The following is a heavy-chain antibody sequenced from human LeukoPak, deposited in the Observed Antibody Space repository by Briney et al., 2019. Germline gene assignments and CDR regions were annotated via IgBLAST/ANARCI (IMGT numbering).Heavy chain of an antibody. V-gene: IGHV4-34*01. CDR3: ARLRNYDYVWGSYRYNYFDY. J-gene: IGHJ4*02. CDR1: GGSFSGYY. D-gene: IGHD3-16*02. Sequence: PSETLSLTCAVYGGSFSGYYWSWIRQPPGKGLEWIGEINHSGSTNYNPSLKSRVTISVDASKNQFSLKLSSVTAADTAVYYCARLRNYDYVWGSYRYNYFDYWGQGTLVTVSS. CDR2: INHSGST.